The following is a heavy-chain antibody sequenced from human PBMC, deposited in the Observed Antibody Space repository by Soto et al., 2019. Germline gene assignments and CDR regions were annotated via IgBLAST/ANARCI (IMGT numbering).Heavy chain of an antibody. CDR3: AKARSSSWYEGNWFDP. V-gene: IGHV3-23*01. D-gene: IGHD6-13*01. Sequence: EVQLLESGGGLVQPGGSLRLSCAASGFTFSSYAMSWVRQAPGKGLEWVSAISGSGGSTYYADSVKGRFTISRDNSKKTLYRQMNSLRAEDTAVYYCAKARSSSWYEGNWFDPWGQGTLVTVS. J-gene: IGHJ5*02. CDR2: ISGSGGST. CDR1: GFTFSSYA.